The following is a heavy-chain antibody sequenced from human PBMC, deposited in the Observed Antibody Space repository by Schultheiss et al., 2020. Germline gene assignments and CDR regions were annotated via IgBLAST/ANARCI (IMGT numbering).Heavy chain of an antibody. CDR3: ARHDYWFDP. J-gene: IGHJ5*02. CDR2: IYYSGST. D-gene: IGHD2-21*01. V-gene: IGHV4-59*08. CDR1: GGSFSGYY. Sequence: SATLSLTCAVYGGSFSGYYWSWIRQPPGKGLEWIGYIYYSGSTNYNPSLKSRVTISVDTSKNQFSLKLSSVTAADTAVYYCARHDYWFDPWGQGTLVTVSS.